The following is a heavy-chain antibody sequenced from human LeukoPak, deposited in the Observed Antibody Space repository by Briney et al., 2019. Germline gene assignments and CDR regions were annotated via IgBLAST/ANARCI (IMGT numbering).Heavy chain of an antibody. Sequence: GGSLRLSCAASGFTFSSYGMHWVRQAPGKGLEWVAVIWYDGSNKYYADSVKGRFTISRDNSKNTLYLQMNGLRAEDTAVYYRAKDRSSPSRLYYYYYMDVWGKGTTVTVSS. CDR3: AKDRSSPSRLYYYYYMDV. D-gene: IGHD6-6*01. CDR2: IWYDGSNK. J-gene: IGHJ6*03. CDR1: GFTFSSYG. V-gene: IGHV3-33*06.